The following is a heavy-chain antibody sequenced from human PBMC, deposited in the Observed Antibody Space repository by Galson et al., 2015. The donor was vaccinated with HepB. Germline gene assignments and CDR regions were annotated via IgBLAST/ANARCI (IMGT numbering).Heavy chain of an antibody. V-gene: IGHV5-51*03. J-gene: IGHJ6*02. CDR1: GYSFTSYW. CDR3: ARISGSYFYYYYYGMDV. D-gene: IGHD1-26*01. CDR2: IYPGDSDT. Sequence: QSGAEVKKPGESLKISCKGSGYSFTSYWIGWVRQMPGKGLEWMGIIYPGDSDTRYSPSFQGQVTISADKSISTAYLQWSSLKASDTAMYYCARISGSYFYYYYYGMDVWGQGTTATVSS.